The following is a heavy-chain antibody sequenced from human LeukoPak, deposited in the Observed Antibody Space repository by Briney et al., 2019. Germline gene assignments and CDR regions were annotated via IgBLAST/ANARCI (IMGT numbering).Heavy chain of an antibody. Sequence: ASVKVSCKASGYTFTNYYMHWVRQAPGQGLEWMGGIIPIFGTANYAQKFQGRVTITTDESTSTAYMELSSLRSEDTAVYYCATTITIFGVVIPDFYMDVWGKGTTVTVSS. J-gene: IGHJ6*03. CDR3: ATTITIFGVVIPDFYMDV. CDR2: IIPIFGTA. CDR1: GYTFTNYY. D-gene: IGHD3-3*01. V-gene: IGHV1-69*05.